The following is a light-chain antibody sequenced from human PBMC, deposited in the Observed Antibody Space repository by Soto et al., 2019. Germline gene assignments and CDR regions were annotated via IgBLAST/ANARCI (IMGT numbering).Light chain of an antibody. J-gene: IGKJ1*01. CDR2: AAS. Sequence: DIQLTQSPSSLSASVGDRVTITCRASQGISSYLVWYQQQPGTVPKVLIFAASNLQTGVPSRFSGSGSGTDFTLTISSLQPEDVATYYCQTYTGAPWTFGQGTKVEIK. CDR1: QGISSY. V-gene: IGKV1-27*01. CDR3: QTYTGAPWT.